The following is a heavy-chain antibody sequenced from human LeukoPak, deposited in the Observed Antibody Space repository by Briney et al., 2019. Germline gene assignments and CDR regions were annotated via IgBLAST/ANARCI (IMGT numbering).Heavy chain of an antibody. CDR3: ARHPHRLTGYYKWDWFDP. CDR2: INHSGST. CDR1: GGSFSGYY. V-gene: IGHV4-34*01. D-gene: IGHD3-9*01. J-gene: IGHJ5*02. Sequence: PSETLSLTCAVYGGSFSGYYWSWIRQPPGKGLEWIGEINHSGSTNYNPSLKSRVTISVDTSKNQFSLKLSSVTAADTAVYYCARHPHRLTGYYKWDWFDPWGQGTLVTVSS.